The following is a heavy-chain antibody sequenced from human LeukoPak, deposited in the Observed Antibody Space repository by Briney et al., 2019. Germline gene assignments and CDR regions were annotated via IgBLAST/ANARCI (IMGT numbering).Heavy chain of an antibody. V-gene: IGHV3-23*01. J-gene: IGHJ4*02. CDR2: ISGSGGST. CDR3: AKCTTRNTHYPIDY. D-gene: IGHD4-17*01. Sequence: GGSLRLSCAVSGFTFSNFAMSWVRQAPGKGLEWVSDISGSGGSTYYADSVKGRFTISRDNSKNTLYLQVNSLRAEDTAVYYCAKCTTRNTHYPIDYWGQGTLVTVSS. CDR1: GFTFSNFA.